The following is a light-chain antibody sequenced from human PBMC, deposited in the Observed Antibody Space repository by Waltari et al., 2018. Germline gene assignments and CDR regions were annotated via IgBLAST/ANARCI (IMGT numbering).Light chain of an antibody. CDR1: ALPKKY. CDR3: QSADSSGNTYV. V-gene: IGLV3-25*02. CDR2: KGS. J-gene: IGLJ1*01. Sequence: SYELTQPPSVSVSPGQTARITCSGDALPKKYAYWYQQKPGQAPVLVIYKGSARPSGIPARCSGSSSGTTVTLTISGVQAEDEADYYCQSADSSGNTYVFGIGTKVTVL.